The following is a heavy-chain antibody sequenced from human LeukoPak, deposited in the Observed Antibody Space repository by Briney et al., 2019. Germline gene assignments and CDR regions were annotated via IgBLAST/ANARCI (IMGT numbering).Heavy chain of an antibody. J-gene: IGHJ4*02. CDR2: IWYDGSNK. V-gene: IGHV3-33*01. CDR3: ATRPSYDILTGYYNLDY. D-gene: IGHD3-9*01. Sequence: GRSLRLSCAASGLTFSSYGMHWVRQAPGKGLECVAVIWYDGSNKYYADSVKGRFTISRDNSKNTLYLQMNSLRAEDTAVYYCATRPSYDILTGYYNLDYWGQGTLVTVSS. CDR1: GLTFSSYG.